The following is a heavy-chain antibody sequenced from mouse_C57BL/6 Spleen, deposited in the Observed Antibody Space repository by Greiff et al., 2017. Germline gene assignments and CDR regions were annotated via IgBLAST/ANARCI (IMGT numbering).Heavy chain of an antibody. V-gene: IGHV1-26*01. CDR1: GYTFTDYY. Sequence: VQLQQSGPELVKPGASVKISCKASGYTFTDYYMNWVKQSPGKSLEWIGDINPNNGGTSYNQKFKGKATLTVDKTSITAYMELRSLTSEDAAFYYCARRYYGSSYWGQGTLVTVSA. J-gene: IGHJ3*01. D-gene: IGHD1-1*01. CDR3: ARRYYGSSY. CDR2: INPNNGGT.